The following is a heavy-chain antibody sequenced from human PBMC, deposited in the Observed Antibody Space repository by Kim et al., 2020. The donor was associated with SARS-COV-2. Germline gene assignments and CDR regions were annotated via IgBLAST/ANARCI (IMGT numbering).Heavy chain of an antibody. CDR1: GGSISSGDYY. V-gene: IGHV4-30-4*01. D-gene: IGHD6-13*01. Sequence: SETLSLTCTVSGGSISSGDYYWSWIRQPPGKGLEWIGYIYYSGSTYYNPSLKSRVTISVDTSKNQFSLKLSSVTAADTAVYYCARSSFGVAAAGSGHWFDPWGQGTLVTVSS. J-gene: IGHJ5*02. CDR3: ARSSFGVAAAGSGHWFDP. CDR2: IYYSGST.